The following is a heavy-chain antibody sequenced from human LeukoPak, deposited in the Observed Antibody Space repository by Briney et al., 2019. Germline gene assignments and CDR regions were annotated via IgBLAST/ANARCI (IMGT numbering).Heavy chain of an antibody. D-gene: IGHD5-12*01. CDR1: GGSIGSSAYS. V-gene: IGHV4-39*07. CDR3: ARGGNSGYAHYCDY. CDR2: ISYNGTT. J-gene: IGHJ4*02. Sequence: SETLSLTCTVSGGSIGSSAYSWGWGSQPPGKGLEWIGSISYNGTTSYNPSLNNRVTISLDTSKNQFSLKLSSVTAADTAVYYCARGGNSGYAHYCDYGGQGTLVTVSS.